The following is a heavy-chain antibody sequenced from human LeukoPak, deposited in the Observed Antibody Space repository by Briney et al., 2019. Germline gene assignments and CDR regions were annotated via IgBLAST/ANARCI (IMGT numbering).Heavy chain of an antibody. CDR3: ARGLYSSGWYFNY. D-gene: IGHD6-19*01. J-gene: IGHJ4*02. Sequence: SETLSLTCTVSGVSISSNSYYWGWIRPPPGKGLEWIGYIYYSGSTNYNPSLKSRVTISVDTSKNQFSLKLSSVTAADTAVYYCARGLYSSGWYFNYWGQGTLVTVSS. CDR2: IYYSGST. CDR1: GVSISSNSYY. V-gene: IGHV4-61*05.